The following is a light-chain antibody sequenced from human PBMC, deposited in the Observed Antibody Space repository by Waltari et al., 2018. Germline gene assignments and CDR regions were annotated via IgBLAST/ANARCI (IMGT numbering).Light chain of an antibody. CDR3: AAWDDSLNGVV. CDR1: SSNTGSNA. J-gene: IGLJ2*01. V-gene: IGLV1-44*01. CDR2: SND. Sequence: QSVLPHSPSASGTPGQRVTISCSGSSSNTGSNAVNWYRQLPGTAPKLLIFSNDQRPSGVPDRFSGSKSGTSASLAISGLQSEDEADYYCAAWDDSLNGVVFGGGTKLTVL.